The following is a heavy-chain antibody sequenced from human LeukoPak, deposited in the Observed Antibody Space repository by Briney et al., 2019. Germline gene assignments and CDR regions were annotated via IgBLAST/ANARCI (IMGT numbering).Heavy chain of an antibody. CDR3: ARSPSPYSSGWYFDY. CDR2: TYQRSKWYN. Sequence: SQTLSLTCAISVDSVSINSAAWNWIRQSPSRGLEWLGRTYQRSKWYNDYAVSVKSRITINPDISKNQFSLQLNSVTPEDTAVYYCARSPSPYSSGWYFDYWGQRTLVTVSS. CDR1: VDSVSINSAA. J-gene: IGHJ4*02. V-gene: IGHV6-1*01. D-gene: IGHD6-19*01.